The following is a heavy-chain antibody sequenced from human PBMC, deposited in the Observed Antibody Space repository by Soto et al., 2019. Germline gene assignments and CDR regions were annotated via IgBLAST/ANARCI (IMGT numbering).Heavy chain of an antibody. CDR1: GYTFTTSP. J-gene: IGHJ1*01. Sequence: QVQLVQSGAEVKKPGASVKASFKASGYTFTTSPIHWVRQAPGQRLEWMGWINAANGNAKYSQKFQGRVTITRDTPASKAYMELSGLRSEDTAVYYCATPSPLCAGAAGGCEFQHWGQGTLVTVSS. CDR2: INAANGNA. V-gene: IGHV1-3*01. CDR3: ATPSPLCAGAAGGCEFQH. D-gene: IGHD2-8*02.